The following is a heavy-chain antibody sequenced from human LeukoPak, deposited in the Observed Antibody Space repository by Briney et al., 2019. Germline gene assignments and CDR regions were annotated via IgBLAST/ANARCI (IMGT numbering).Heavy chain of an antibody. CDR2: FSYSRST. D-gene: IGHD1-14*01. J-gene: IGHJ5*02. CDR1: GDSITNSTYY. Sequence: SETLSLTCTVSGDSITNSTYYWGWVRQPPGKGLEWIGTFSYSRSTYYNKSLKSRVTISVDTSKNQFSLKLSSVTAADTAVYYCARDSPTGGWFDPWGQGTLVTVSS. V-gene: IGHV4-39*02. CDR3: ARDSPTGGWFDP.